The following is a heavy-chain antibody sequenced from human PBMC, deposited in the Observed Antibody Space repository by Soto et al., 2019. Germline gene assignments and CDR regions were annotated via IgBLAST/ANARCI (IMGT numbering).Heavy chain of an antibody. D-gene: IGHD2-2*01. CDR2: ISSSGSTI. V-gene: IGHV3-11*01. CDR3: ARDPGYCSSTSCYLDY. CDR1: GFTFSDYY. J-gene: IGHJ4*02. Sequence: LRLSCAASGFTFSDYYMSWIRQAPGKGLEWVSYISSSGSTIYYADSVKGRFTISRDNAKNSLYLQMNSLRAEDTAVYYCARDPGYCSSTSCYLDYWGQGTLVTVSS.